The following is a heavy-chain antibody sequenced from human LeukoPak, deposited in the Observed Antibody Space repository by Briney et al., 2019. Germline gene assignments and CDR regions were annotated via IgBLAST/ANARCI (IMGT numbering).Heavy chain of an antibody. D-gene: IGHD3-16*01. Sequence: SETLSLTCTVSGDSISSGNYYWSWIRQPAGKGLEWIGRIYTGGNTNYNPSLKRRVTISVDTSKSQFSLRLSSVTAADTAVYYCAREGGSYYFDHWGQGTLVTVSS. CDR2: IYTGGNT. CDR1: GDSISSGNYY. J-gene: IGHJ4*02. V-gene: IGHV4-61*02. CDR3: AREGGSYYFDH.